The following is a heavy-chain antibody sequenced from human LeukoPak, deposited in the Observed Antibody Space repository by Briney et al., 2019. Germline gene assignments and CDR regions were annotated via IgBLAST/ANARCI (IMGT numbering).Heavy chain of an antibody. J-gene: IGHJ4*02. V-gene: IGHV3-9*01. CDR1: GFTFDDYA. D-gene: IGHD4-17*01. CDR2: ISWNRGSI. CDR3: AKADEAYGMTTAALDY. Sequence: GGSLRLSCAASGFTFDDYAMHWVRQAPGKGLEWVSGISWNRGSIGYADSVKGRFTISRDNAKNSLYLQMNSLRAEDTALYYCAKADEAYGMTTAALDYWGQGTLVTVSS.